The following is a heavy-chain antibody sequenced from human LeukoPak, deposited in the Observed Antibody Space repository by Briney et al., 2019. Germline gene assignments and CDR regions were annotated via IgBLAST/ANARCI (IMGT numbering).Heavy chain of an antibody. CDR2: IWYDGSNK. V-gene: IGHV3-33*01. J-gene: IGHJ4*02. D-gene: IGHD5-18*01. Sequence: GGSLRLSCAASGFTFSSYGMHWVRQAPGKGLEWVALIWYDGSNKYYGDSVKGRFTISRDNSKNTVYLQMDSLRAEDTAVYYCARDDWWTAMLWGQGTLVTVSA. CDR3: ARDDWWTAML. CDR1: GFTFSSYG.